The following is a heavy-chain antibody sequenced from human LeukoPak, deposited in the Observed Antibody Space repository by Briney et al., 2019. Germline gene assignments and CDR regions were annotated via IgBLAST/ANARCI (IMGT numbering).Heavy chain of an antibody. D-gene: IGHD3-3*01. CDR1: GGSFSGYY. V-gene: IGHV4-34*01. J-gene: IGHJ4*02. Sequence: SETLSLTCAVYGGSFSGYYWSWLRQPPGKGLEWIGSIYHSGSTYYNPSLKSRVTISVDTSKNQFSLKLSSVTAADTAVYYCARVNLRFLEWFPFDYWGQGTLVTVSS. CDR3: ARVNLRFLEWFPFDY. CDR2: IYHSGST.